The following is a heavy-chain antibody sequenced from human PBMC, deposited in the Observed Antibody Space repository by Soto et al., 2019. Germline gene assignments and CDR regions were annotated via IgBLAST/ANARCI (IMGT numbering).Heavy chain of an antibody. CDR2: INNDGTGI. CDR1: GFTFSNYW. V-gene: IGHV3-74*01. D-gene: IGHD1-1*01. CDR3: ATSPSVPGND. J-gene: IGHJ4*02. Sequence: GGSLILSCAASGFTFSNYWMIWVRQAPGKGLVWVSRINNDGTGIRYADSVKGRFTISRDNGKNTLYLQMNSLRVEDTAVYYCATSPSVPGNDWGQGTLVTVSS.